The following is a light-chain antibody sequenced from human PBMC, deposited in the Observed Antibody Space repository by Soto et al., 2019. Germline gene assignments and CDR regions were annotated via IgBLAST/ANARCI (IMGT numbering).Light chain of an antibody. CDR1: SSDVGSYNL. CDR3: CSYAGSYV. CDR2: EGS. V-gene: IGLV2-23*01. Sequence: HSALTQPASVSGSPGQSITITISCTGSSSDVGSYNLVSWYQKNPGKAPKLMIYEGSKRPSGVSNRFSGSKSGNTASLTISGLQAEDEADYYCCSYAGSYVFGTGTKVTVL. J-gene: IGLJ1*01.